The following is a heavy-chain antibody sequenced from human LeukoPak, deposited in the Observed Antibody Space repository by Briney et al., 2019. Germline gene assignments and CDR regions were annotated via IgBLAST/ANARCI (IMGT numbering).Heavy chain of an antibody. D-gene: IGHD2-15*01. Sequence: GGSLRLSCAASGFTFSSYWMSWVRQAPGKGLEWVANIKQDGSEKYYVDSVKGRFTISRDNAKNSLYLQMNSLRAEDTAVYYCARQEYCSGGSCYTWFDPWGQGPLFTVSS. V-gene: IGHV3-7*01. CDR1: GFTFSSYW. CDR3: ARQEYCSGGSCYTWFDP. CDR2: IKQDGSEK. J-gene: IGHJ5*02.